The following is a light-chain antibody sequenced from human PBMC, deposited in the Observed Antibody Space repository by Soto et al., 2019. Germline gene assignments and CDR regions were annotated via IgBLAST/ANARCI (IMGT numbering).Light chain of an antibody. CDR3: SSYTSPLLLVV. CDR1: SSDVGGYNY. Sequence: QSALTQPASVSGSPGQSITISCTGTSSDVGGYNYVSCYQQHPGKAPKLMIYDVSNRPSGVSNRFSGSKSGNTASLTISGLQAEDEADYYCSSYTSPLLLVVFGGGTKLTVL. V-gene: IGLV2-14*01. J-gene: IGLJ2*01. CDR2: DVS.